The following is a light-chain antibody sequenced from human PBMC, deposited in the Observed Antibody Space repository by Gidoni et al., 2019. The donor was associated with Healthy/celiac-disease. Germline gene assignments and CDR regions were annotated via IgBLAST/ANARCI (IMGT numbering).Light chain of an antibody. V-gene: IGKV4-1*01. Sequence: DIVMTQSPDSLAVSLGERATINCKYSQSVLYSSNNKNYLAWYQQKPGQPPKLLIYWASTRESGVPDRFRGSGSGTDFTLTISSLQAEDVAVYYCQQYYSTPAFGQGTKVEIK. J-gene: IGKJ1*01. CDR3: QQYYSTPA. CDR2: WAS. CDR1: QSVLYSSNNKNY.